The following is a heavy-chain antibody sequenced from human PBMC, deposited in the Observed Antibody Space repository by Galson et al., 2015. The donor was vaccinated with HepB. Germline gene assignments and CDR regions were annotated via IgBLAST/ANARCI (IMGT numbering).Heavy chain of an antibody. CDR1: GFSLSTSGVG. Sequence: PALVKPTQTLTLTCTFSGFSLSTSGVGVGWIRQPPGKALEWLALIYWNDDKRYSPSLKSRLIITKDTSKNQVVLTMTNMDPVDTATYYCAQDPSKLRFSNWFDPWGQGTLVTVSS. CDR2: IYWNDDK. D-gene: IGHD3-3*01. V-gene: IGHV2-5*01. CDR3: AQDPSKLRFSNWFDP. J-gene: IGHJ5*02.